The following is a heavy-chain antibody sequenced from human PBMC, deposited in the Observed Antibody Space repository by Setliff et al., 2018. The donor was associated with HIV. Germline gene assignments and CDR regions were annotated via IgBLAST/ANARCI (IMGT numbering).Heavy chain of an antibody. CDR3: GRLSETAMASFDS. D-gene: IGHD2-21*02. CDR2: IDHSGNT. V-gene: IGHV4-34*01. J-gene: IGHJ4*02. Sequence: PSETLSLTCAVYGVSLSGYYWSWIRQPPGKGLEWIGEIDHSGNTNYNPSLKSRVTVSIDTSKNQFSLKLTSVTAADTAVYYCGRLSETAMASFDSWGQGILVTVSS. CDR1: GVSLSGYY.